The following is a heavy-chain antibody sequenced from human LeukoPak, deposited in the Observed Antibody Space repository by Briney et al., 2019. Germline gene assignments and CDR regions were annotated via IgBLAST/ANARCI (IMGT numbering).Heavy chain of an antibody. J-gene: IGHJ4*02. CDR2: IYYSGST. CDR1: GGSISSYY. CDR3: ARAEFTVFRGVIIEY. D-gene: IGHD3-10*01. Sequence: SETLSLTCTVSGGSISSYYWSWIRQPPGKGLEWIGYIYYSGSTNYNPSLKSRVTISVDTSKNQFSLKLSSVTAADTAVYYCARAEFTVFRGVIIEYWGQGTLVTVSS. V-gene: IGHV4-59*01.